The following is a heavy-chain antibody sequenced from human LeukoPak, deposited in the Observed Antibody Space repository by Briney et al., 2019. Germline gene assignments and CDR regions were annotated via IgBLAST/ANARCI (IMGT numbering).Heavy chain of an antibody. CDR2: IYYSGST. J-gene: IGHJ4*02. V-gene: IGHV4-59*01. Sequence: PSETLSLTCTVSGGSISSYYWSWIRQPPGKGLEWIGYIYYSGSTNYNPSLKSRVTISVDTSKNQSSLKLSTVTAADTAVYYCARGFYYIFDYWGQGTLVTVSS. CDR1: GGSISSYY. D-gene: IGHD1-26*01. CDR3: ARGFYYIFDY.